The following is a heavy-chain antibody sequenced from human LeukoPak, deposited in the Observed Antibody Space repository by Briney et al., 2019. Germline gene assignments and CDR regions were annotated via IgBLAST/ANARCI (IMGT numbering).Heavy chain of an antibody. Sequence: ASVKVSCKASGYTFTGYFIHWVRQAPGQGLEWMGWINPNSGGTNYAQKFQGRVTMTRDTSISTAYMELRSLRSDDTAVYYCARCLNSVWYAEVAGAYFDYWGPGTLVTVSS. CDR3: ARCLNSVWYAEVAGAYFDY. D-gene: IGHD6-19*01. J-gene: IGHJ4*01. V-gene: IGHV1-2*02. CDR1: GYTFTGYF. CDR2: INPNSGGT.